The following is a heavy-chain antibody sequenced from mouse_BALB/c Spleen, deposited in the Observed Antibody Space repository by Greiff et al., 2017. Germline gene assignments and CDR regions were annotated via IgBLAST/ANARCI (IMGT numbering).Heavy chain of an antibody. CDR2: INSNGGST. CDR3: ARDRYGYDSFFDY. V-gene: IGHV5-6-3*01. D-gene: IGHD2-2*01. J-gene: IGHJ2*01. Sequence: EVMLVESGGGLVQPGGSLKLSCAASGFTFSSYGMSWVRQTPDKRLELVATINSNGGSTYYPDSVKGRFTISRDNAKNTLYLQMSSLKSEDTAMYYCARDRYGYDSFFDYWGQGTTLTVSS. CDR1: GFTFSSYG.